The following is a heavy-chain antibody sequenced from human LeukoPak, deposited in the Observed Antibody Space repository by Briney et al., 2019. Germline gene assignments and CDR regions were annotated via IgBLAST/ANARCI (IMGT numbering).Heavy chain of an antibody. J-gene: IGHJ4*02. V-gene: IGHV4-59*08. Sequence: PSETLSLTCTVSGGSIRSYYWSWIRQPPGRGLEWIGYLYYSGSTNYNPSLKSRVTISVDTSKNQFSLKLTSVTAAETAVYYCARRSGIYGEFDSWGQGTLVTVSS. D-gene: IGHD1-20*01. CDR2: LYYSGST. CDR1: GGSIRSYY. CDR3: ARRSGIYGEFDS.